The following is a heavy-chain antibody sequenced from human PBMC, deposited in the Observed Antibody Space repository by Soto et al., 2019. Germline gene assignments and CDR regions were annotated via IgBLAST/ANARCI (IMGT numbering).Heavy chain of an antibody. CDR3: ARDHRPPYYYYGMDG. V-gene: IGHV3-33*01. CDR1: GFTFSSYG. J-gene: IGHJ6*02. CDR2: IWYDGSNK. Sequence: XGSLRLSCAASGFTFSSYGMHWVRQAPGKGLEWVAVIWYDGSNKYYADSVRGRFTISRDNSKNTLYLQMNSLRAEDTAVYYCARDHRPPYYYYGMDGWGQGNTVTVSS.